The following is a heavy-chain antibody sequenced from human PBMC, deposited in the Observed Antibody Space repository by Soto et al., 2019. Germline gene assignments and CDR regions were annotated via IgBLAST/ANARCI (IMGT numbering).Heavy chain of an antibody. V-gene: IGHV4-30-4*01. Sequence: PSETLSLTCTVSGGSISSGDYYWSWIRQPPGKGLEWIGYIYYSGGTYYNPSLKSRVTISVDTSKNQFSLKLSSVTAADTAVYYCARSVMITFGGVIFFSDKTKNWFDPWGQGTLVTVSS. CDR3: ARSVMITFGGVIFFSDKTKNWFDP. CDR2: IYYSGGT. D-gene: IGHD3-16*02. CDR1: GGSISSGDYY. J-gene: IGHJ5*02.